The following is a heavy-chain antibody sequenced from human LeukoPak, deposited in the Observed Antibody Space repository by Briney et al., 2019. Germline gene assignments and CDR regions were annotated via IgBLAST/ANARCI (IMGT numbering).Heavy chain of an antibody. CDR2: ISATGGDT. D-gene: IGHD6-13*01. CDR3: AKVSIAAADTLRNYDY. V-gene: IGHV3-23*01. J-gene: IGHJ4*02. Sequence: GGSRRLSCAASGFTFSTYSFSWVRQAPGKGLEWVSGISATGGDTYYADSVKGRFTISRDNSRNTVSLQMNNLRVDDTATYYCAKVSIAAADTLRNYDYWGQGTLVTVSS. CDR1: GFTFSTYS.